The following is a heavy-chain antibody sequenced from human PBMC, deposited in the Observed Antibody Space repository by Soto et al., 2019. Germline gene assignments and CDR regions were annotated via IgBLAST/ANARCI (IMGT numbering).Heavy chain of an antibody. D-gene: IGHD6-19*01. CDR1: GYTFTSYG. V-gene: IGHV1-18*01. Sequence: QVQLVQSGAEVKKPGASVKVSCKASGYTFTSYGISWVRQAPGQGLEWMGWISAYNGNTNYAQKLQGRGSMTTDTSTSTAYMELRSLRSDDTAVYYCARDSLAVAGPSYYYYGMDVWGQGTTVTVSS. CDR3: ARDSLAVAGPSYYYYGMDV. J-gene: IGHJ6*02. CDR2: ISAYNGNT.